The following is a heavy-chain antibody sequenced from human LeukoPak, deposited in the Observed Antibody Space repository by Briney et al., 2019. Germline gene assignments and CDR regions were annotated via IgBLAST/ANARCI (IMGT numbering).Heavy chain of an antibody. V-gene: IGHV4-39*01. CDR3: ARLGRYYHGNGYYPIYFDF. CDR2: MYYTGST. D-gene: IGHD3-22*01. J-gene: IGHJ4*02. Sequence: SETLSLTCTVSGGSISSSSYYWGWIRQPPGKGLEWIGSMYYTGSTYYNPSLKSRVTISVDTSKNQFSLRLSSVTAADTAVYYCARLGRYYHGNGYYPIYFDFWGPGTLVTVSS. CDR1: GGSISSSSYY.